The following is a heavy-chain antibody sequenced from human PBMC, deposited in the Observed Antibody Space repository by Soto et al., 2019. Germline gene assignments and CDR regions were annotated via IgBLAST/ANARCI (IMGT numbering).Heavy chain of an antibody. CDR1: GFTFSSYA. CDR2: ISGSGGST. V-gene: IGHV3-23*01. D-gene: IGHD2-21*02. CDR3: AKYEPGGDGPPLAFDI. Sequence: EVQLLESGGGLVQPGGSLRLSCAASGFTFSSYAMSWVRQAPGKGLEWVSAISGSGGSTYYADSVKGRFTISRDNSKNTLYLQMNSLRAEDTAVYYCAKYEPGGDGPPLAFDIWGQGTMVTVSS. J-gene: IGHJ3*02.